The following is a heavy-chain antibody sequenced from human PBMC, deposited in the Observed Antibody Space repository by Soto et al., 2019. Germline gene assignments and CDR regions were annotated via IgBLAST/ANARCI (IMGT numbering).Heavy chain of an antibody. CDR2: ISAYNTNT. CDR3: ARDTPPTDY. CDR1: GYTFTSYH. J-gene: IGHJ4*02. V-gene: IGHV1-18*01. Sequence: QVQLGQSEAEVKKPGASVKVSCKTSGYTFTSYHISWVRQAPGQGLEWMGWISAYNTNTNYAQKFQGRVTMTTDTLTSTAFMALRSLRSDDTAVYYCARDTPPTDYWGQGTLVTVSS.